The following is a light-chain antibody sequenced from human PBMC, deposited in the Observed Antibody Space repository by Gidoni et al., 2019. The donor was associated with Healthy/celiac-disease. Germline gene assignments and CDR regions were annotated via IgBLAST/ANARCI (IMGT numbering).Light chain of an antibody. CDR2: DVS. J-gene: IGLJ2*01. V-gene: IGLV2-14*03. CDR1: SSDVGGYNY. Sequence: QSALTQPASVSLSPGPSITISCTGTSSDVGGYNYVSWYQQHPGKAPKLMIYDVSNRPSGVSNRFSGSKSGNTASLTISGLQAEDEADYYCSSYTSSSTLVVFGGGTKLTVL. CDR3: SSYTSSSTLVV.